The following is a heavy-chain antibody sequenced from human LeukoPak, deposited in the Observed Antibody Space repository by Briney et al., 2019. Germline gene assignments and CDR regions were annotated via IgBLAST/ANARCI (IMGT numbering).Heavy chain of an antibody. CDR1: GYSFTSYW. J-gene: IGHJ6*02. D-gene: IGHD6-13*01. V-gene: IGHV5-51*01. CDR3: ARQVAAAGTGGLLLGYGMDV. Sequence: GESLKISCEGSGYSFTSYWIGWVRQMPGKGLGWMGIIYPGDSDTRYSPSFQGQVTISADKSINTAYLQWSSLKASDTAIYYCARQVAAAGTGGLLLGYGMDVWGQGTTVTVSS. CDR2: IYPGDSDT.